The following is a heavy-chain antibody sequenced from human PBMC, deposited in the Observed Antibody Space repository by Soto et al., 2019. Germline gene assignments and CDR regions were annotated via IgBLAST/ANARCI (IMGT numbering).Heavy chain of an antibody. CDR3: AISYFGADY. Sequence: QVQLQESGPGLVKPSGTLSHTCTVSGGSISSSNWWNWARQPPGKGLKWIGEIYHGGSTNYNPSLKKLVTISVDRSKNQGSLKLPSVTAADTAVYYCAISYFGADYWGQGALVTVSS. CDR1: GGSISSSNW. J-gene: IGHJ4*02. CDR2: IYHGGST. D-gene: IGHD3-10*01. V-gene: IGHV4-4*02.